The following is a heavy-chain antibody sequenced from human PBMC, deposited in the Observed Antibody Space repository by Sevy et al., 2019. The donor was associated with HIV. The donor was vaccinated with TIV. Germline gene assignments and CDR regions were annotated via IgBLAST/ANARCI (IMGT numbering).Heavy chain of an antibody. J-gene: IGHJ4*02. CDR3: ASEYCSRGSCFFDY. V-gene: IGHV3-53*01. CDR2: IYAGGTA. D-gene: IGHD2-15*01. Sequence: GGSLRLSCVVSGFDIRSNYMSWVRQAPGKGLEWVSHIYAGGTAYYADSVKGRFTFSRDDSKNTVYLQMRSLRVEDSAVYYCASEYCSRGSCFFDYWGQGIQVTASS. CDR1: GFDIRSNY.